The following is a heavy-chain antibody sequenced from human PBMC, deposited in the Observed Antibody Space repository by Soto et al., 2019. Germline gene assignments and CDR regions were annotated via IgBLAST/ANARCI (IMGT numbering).Heavy chain of an antibody. CDR1: GGSISNYY. CDR3: ATLTTVTTKYYYYMDV. Sequence: SETLSLTCTVSGGSISNYYWSWIRQPPGKGLEWIGYMYYSGIKYNPSLTSRVTMSEDTSRNQLSLRLTSVTAADTAVYYCATLTTVTTKYYYYMDVWGKGTTVTVSS. CDR2: MYYSGI. V-gene: IGHV4-59*08. D-gene: IGHD4-17*01. J-gene: IGHJ6*03.